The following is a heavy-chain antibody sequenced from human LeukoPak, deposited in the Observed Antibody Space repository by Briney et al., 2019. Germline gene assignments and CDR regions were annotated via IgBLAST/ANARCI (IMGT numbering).Heavy chain of an antibody. CDR2: IKRDGSYK. D-gene: IGHD6-13*01. V-gene: IGHV3-7*01. CDR1: GFTFGNYW. CDR3: ARDPGSSSSDY. Sequence: GGSLRLSCVASGFTFGNYWMSWVRQAPGKGLEFVANIKRDGSYKNYVDSVKGRFTISRDNAENSVHLQMHSLRAEDTAIYYCARDPGSSSSDYWGQGALVIVSS. J-gene: IGHJ4*01.